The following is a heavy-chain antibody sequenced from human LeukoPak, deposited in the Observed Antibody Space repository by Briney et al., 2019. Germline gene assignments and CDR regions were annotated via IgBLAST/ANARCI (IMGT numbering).Heavy chain of an antibody. V-gene: IGHV4-4*07. Sequence: SETLSLTCSVSGASITGYYWSWIRQPAGKGLEWIGRISGSGTITYNPALQSRLSISIDTSKNQFSLKLMSVTAADTAVYYCARDSGTTGEVKFDPWGQGTLVTVSS. CDR1: GASITGYY. CDR3: ARDSGTTGEVKFDP. J-gene: IGHJ5*02. CDR2: ISGSGTI. D-gene: IGHD3-10*01.